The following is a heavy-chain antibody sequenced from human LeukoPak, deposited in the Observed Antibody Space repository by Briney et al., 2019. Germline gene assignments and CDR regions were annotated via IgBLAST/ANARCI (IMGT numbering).Heavy chain of an antibody. CDR3: ARVAGKYYGSGSYYNPFDY. Sequence: GGSLRLSCAASGFTFSSYWMHWVRQAPGKGLVWVSRINSDGSSTSYADSVKGRFTISRDNAKNTLYLQMNSLRAEDTAVYYCARVAGKYYGSGSYYNPFDYWGQGTLVTVSS. CDR1: GFTFSSYW. CDR2: INSDGSST. D-gene: IGHD3-10*01. V-gene: IGHV3-74*01. J-gene: IGHJ4*02.